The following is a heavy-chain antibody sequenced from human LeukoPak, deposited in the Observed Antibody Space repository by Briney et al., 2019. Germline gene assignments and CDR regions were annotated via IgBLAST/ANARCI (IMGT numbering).Heavy chain of an antibody. J-gene: IGHJ4*02. CDR2: ISGSSGST. CDR3: ARAYSSSWYDY. Sequence: GGSLRLSCAASGFTFSSYAMSWVRQAPGKGLEWVSGISGSSGSTYYADYVKGRCTMSRDNSKNTVYLQMNSLRAEDTAVYYCARAYSSSWYDYWGQGTLVTVSS. D-gene: IGHD6-13*01. V-gene: IGHV3-23*01. CDR1: GFTFSSYA.